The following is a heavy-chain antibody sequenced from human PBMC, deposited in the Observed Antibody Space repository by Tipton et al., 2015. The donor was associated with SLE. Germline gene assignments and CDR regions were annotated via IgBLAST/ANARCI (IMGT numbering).Heavy chain of an antibody. V-gene: IGHV4-30-4*01. CDR3: ARGGATVTTDYFDY. CDR2: IYYSGST. CDR1: GGSISSGDYY. D-gene: IGHD4-17*01. J-gene: IGHJ4*02. Sequence: TLSLTCTVSGGSISSGDYYWSWIRQPPGKGLEWIGYIYYSGSTYYNPSLKSRVTISVDTSKNQFSLKLSSVTAADTAVYSCARGGATVTTDYFDYWGQGTLVTVSS.